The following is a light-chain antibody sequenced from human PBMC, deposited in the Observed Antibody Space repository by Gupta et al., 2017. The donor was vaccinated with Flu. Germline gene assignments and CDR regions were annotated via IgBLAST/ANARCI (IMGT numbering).Light chain of an antibody. Sequence: FDGSISVAWHHPRTGTPPKLRINDVGSRPKGIANRFSGSSSSNAASLTISRLQAEYEADYYCSSYTCGSGLVVAFGGGTKLTVL. J-gene: IGLJ2*01. V-gene: IGLV2-14*04. CDR1: FDGSIS. CDR2: DVG. CDR3: SSYTCGSGLVVA.